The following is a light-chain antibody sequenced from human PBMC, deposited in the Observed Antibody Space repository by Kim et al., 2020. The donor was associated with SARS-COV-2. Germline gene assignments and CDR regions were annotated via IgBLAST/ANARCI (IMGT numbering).Light chain of an antibody. V-gene: IGKV3-11*01. J-gene: IGKJ5*01. CDR2: DTS. Sequence: EVVLTQSPATVSLSPGERATLSCRASQSVADYLAWYQQKPGQAPRLLIYDTSIRATGIPARFSGSGSGTDFTLTISSLEPEDFAVYYCQQRTNWPGITFGQGTRLEIK. CDR3: QQRTNWPGIT. CDR1: QSVADY.